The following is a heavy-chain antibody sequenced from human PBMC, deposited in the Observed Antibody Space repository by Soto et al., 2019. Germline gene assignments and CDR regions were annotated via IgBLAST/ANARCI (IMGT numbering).Heavy chain of an antibody. CDR3: AHSLLVVVADRDTKFDY. CDR1: GFSLITSGVG. V-gene: IGHV2-5*01. CDR2: IYWNDDK. J-gene: IGHJ4*02. Sequence: CGPTLEKPPQTLTLTCTFSGFSLITSGVGVGWISQSTGTALEWLALIYWNDDKRYSPSLKSRLTITKDTSKNQVVLTMTNMDPVDTATYYCAHSLLVVVADRDTKFDYWGQGTMVTVSS. D-gene: IGHD2-15*01.